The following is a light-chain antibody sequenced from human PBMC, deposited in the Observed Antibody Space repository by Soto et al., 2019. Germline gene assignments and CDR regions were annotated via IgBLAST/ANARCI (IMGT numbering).Light chain of an antibody. V-gene: IGKV3-20*01. CDR2: DAS. J-gene: IGKJ1*01. CDR1: QSVSSSY. Sequence: EIVLTQSPGTLSLSPGERATLPCRASQSVSSSYLAWYQQKPGQAPRLLIYDASNRAPGIPDRFSGSGSGTDFTLTISRLEPEDFAVYYCQQYGSSRWTFGQGTKVEIK. CDR3: QQYGSSRWT.